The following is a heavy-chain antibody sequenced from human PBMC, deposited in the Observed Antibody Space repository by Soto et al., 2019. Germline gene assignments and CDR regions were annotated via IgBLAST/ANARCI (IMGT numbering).Heavy chain of an antibody. Sequence: GSLRLSCAASGFTFSTYAMSWVRQAPGKGLEWVSAISGSGGDTYYVDSVKGRSTISRDNSKSTLYLQMNSLRADDTAVYYCGKEIRIFGVVIFDYWGQGTLVTVSS. CDR3: GKEIRIFGVVIFDY. CDR1: GFTFSTYA. D-gene: IGHD3-3*01. J-gene: IGHJ4*02. CDR2: ISGSGGDT. V-gene: IGHV3-23*01.